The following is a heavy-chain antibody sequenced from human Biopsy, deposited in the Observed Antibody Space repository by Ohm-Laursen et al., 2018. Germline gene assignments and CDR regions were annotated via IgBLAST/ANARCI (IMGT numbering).Heavy chain of an antibody. Sequence: SLRLSCAASGFSFSNAWMNWVRQAPGKGPAWVGHIKSNTGGGPTDYAAPVKGRLTISRDDSKNTVYLQMNSLKTEGTGVYYCTTVASPLYYSSGNRGLVYWGQGTQVTVSS. CDR3: TTVASPLYYSSGNRGLVY. V-gene: IGHV3-15*01. J-gene: IGHJ4*02. CDR2: IKSNTGGGPT. CDR1: GFSFSNAW. D-gene: IGHD3-10*01.